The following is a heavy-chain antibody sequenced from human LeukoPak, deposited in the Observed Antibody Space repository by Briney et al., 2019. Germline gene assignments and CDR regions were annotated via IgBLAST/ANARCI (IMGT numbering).Heavy chain of an antibody. CDR2: IKSSRSYP. Sequence: GGSLRLSCAASGFTFSVYYMSWIRQVPGKGLEWVSYIKSSRSYPNYADSVKGRFTISRDNAKNSLYLQMNSLRAEDTAVYYCARVYSDGYNSYFDYWGQGTLVTVSS. V-gene: IGHV3-11*05. J-gene: IGHJ4*02. CDR1: GFTFSVYY. D-gene: IGHD5-24*01. CDR3: ARVYSDGYNSYFDY.